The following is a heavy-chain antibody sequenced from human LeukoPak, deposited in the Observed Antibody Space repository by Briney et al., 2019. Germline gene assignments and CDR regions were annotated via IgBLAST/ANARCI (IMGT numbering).Heavy chain of an antibody. CDR1: VGSISSYY. J-gene: IGHJ5*02. D-gene: IGHD4-23*01. V-gene: IGHV4-59*01. Sequence: SETLSLTCTVSVGSISSYYWSWIRQPPGKALECIGYIYYSGSTNYNPSLKSRVTISVDTSKNQFSLKLRSVTAADTAVYYCARGKNWFDPWGQGTLVTVSS. CDR3: ARGKNWFDP. CDR2: IYYSGST.